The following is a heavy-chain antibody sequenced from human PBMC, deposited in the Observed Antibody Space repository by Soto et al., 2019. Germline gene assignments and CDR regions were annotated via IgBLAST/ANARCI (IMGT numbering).Heavy chain of an antibody. CDR2: IYYSGST. J-gene: IGHJ4*02. D-gene: IGHD1-1*01. CDR1: GGSISSHY. CDR3: ARRSTTDYFDY. Sequence: QVQLQASGPGLVKPSETLSLTCTVSGGSISSHYWSWIRQPPGKGLEWIGNIYYSGSTNYNPSLKGRVTISVDTAKNQFSLKLSSVTAADTSVYYCARRSTTDYFDYWGQGTLVTVSS. V-gene: IGHV4-59*08.